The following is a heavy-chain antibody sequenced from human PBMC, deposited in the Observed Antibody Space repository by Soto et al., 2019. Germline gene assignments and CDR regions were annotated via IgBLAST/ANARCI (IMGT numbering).Heavy chain of an antibody. V-gene: IGHV1-18*01. Sequence: QVQLVQSGAEVKKPGASVKVSCKASGYTFTSFGISWVRQAPGQGLERMGWISAYNGNTNYAENLQGRVTMTADTSTSTAYMELRSLRSDDTAVYYCARDHRGGTDAFDIWGQGTMVTVSS. J-gene: IGHJ3*02. CDR1: GYTFTSFG. CDR2: ISAYNGNT. D-gene: IGHD2-15*01. CDR3: ARDHRGGTDAFDI.